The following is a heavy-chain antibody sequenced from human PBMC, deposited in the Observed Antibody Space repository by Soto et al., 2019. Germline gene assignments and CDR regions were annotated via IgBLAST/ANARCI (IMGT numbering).Heavy chain of an antibody. CDR2: IKQDGSEK. CDR1: GFTFSSYW. Sequence: EVQLVESGGGLVQPGGSLRLSCAASGFTFSSYWMSWVRQAPGKGLEWVANIKQDGSEKYYVDSVKGRFTISRDNAKNSLYLQMNSLRAEDTAVYYGARVVRVDYFDYWGQGTLVTVSS. D-gene: IGHD2-2*01. J-gene: IGHJ4*02. CDR3: ARVVRVDYFDY. V-gene: IGHV3-7*01.